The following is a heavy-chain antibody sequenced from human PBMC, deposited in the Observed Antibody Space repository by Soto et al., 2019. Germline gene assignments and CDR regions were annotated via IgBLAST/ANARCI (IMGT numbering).Heavy chain of an antibody. J-gene: IGHJ4*02. D-gene: IGHD3-22*01. CDR1: GFTFSSFS. V-gene: IGHV3-48*01. CDR2: ISSSSSTI. Sequence: EVQLVESGGGLVQPGGSLRLSCAASGFTFSSFSMNWVRQAPGKGRGWVSYISSSSSTIYYADSVKGRFTISRDNAKNSLYLQMNSLRAEDTAVYYCARGAYYYDSSGLSYWGQGTLVTVSS. CDR3: ARGAYYYDSSGLSY.